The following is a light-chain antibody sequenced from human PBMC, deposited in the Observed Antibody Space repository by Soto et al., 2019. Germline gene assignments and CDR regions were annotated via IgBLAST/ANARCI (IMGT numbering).Light chain of an antibody. Sequence: EIMMKQSPATLSVSPCERATFSCSASQSVSSNLAWYQQKPGQAPRLLIYGASTRATGIPARFSGSGSGTEFTLTISSLQSEDFAVYYCQQYNNWPPLTFGGGTKVDIK. V-gene: IGKV3-15*01. CDR2: GAS. CDR3: QQYNNWPPLT. CDR1: QSVSSN. J-gene: IGKJ4*01.